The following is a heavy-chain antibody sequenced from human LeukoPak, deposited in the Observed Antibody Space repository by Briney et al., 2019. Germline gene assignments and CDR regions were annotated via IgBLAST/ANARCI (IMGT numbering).Heavy chain of an antibody. CDR3: ARDSAEGLGVFDY. CDR1: GGTFSSYA. V-gene: IGHV1-69*01. D-gene: IGHD3/OR15-3a*01. J-gene: IGHJ4*02. Sequence: SVKFSCKASGGTFSSYAISWVRQAPGQGLEWMGGIIPIFGTANYAQKFQGRVTITADESTSTAYMELSSLRSEDTAVYYCARDSAEGLGVFDYWGQGTLVTVSS. CDR2: IIPIFGTA.